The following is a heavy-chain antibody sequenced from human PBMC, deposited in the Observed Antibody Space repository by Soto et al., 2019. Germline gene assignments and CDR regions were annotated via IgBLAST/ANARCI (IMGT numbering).Heavy chain of an antibody. D-gene: IGHD3-9*01. CDR3: AREELAPYDILTGYYMDV. V-gene: IGHV3-7*01. J-gene: IGHJ6*04. CDR1: RFTFSSYW. CDR2: IKQDGSEK. Sequence: GGSLRLSCAASRFTFSSYWMSWVRQAPGKGLEWVANIKQDGSEKYYVDSVKGRFTISRDNAKNSLYLQMNSLRAEDTAVYYCAREELAPYDILTGYYMDVWGKGTTVTVSS.